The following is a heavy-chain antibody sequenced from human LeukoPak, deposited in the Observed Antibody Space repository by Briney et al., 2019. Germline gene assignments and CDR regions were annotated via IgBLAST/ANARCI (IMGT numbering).Heavy chain of an antibody. V-gene: IGHV3-64*01. CDR3: ARDATGYCNSINCYGGAVDY. CDR1: GFTFSNYA. D-gene: IGHD2-2*03. Sequence: GGSLRLSCAASGFTFSNYAMHWVRQAPGKGLEYVSAISSNGGNTYYANSVKGRFTVSRDNSKNTLYLQMGSLRAEDMAVYYCARDATGYCNSINCYGGAVDYWGQGTLVTVSS. J-gene: IGHJ4*02. CDR2: ISSNGGNT.